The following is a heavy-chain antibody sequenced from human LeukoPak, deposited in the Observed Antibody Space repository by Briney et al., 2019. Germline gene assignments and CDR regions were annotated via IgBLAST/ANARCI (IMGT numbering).Heavy chain of an antibody. V-gene: IGHV1-69*01. CDR3: ARAVAASVAGIDY. J-gene: IGHJ4*02. D-gene: IGHD6-19*01. Sequence: ASVKVSCKASGGTFSSYAISWVRQAPGQGLEWMGGIISIFGTANYAQKFQGRVTITSDESTSTAYMELSSLRSEDTAVYYCARAVAASVAGIDYGGQGTLVTVS. CDR2: IISIFGTA. CDR1: GGTFSSYA.